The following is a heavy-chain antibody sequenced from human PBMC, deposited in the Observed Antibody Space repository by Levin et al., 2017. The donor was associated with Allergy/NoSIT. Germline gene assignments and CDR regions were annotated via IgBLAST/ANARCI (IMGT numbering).Heavy chain of an antibody. V-gene: IGHV3-21*01. D-gene: IGHD6-19*01. Sequence: GGSLRLSCAASGFTFSSYSMNWVRQAPGKGLEWISSISISSNYIYYADSVKGRFTISRDNAETSLFLQMNSLRAEDTAVYYCARVPRGAVADDYWGQGTLVIVSS. CDR2: ISISSNYI. J-gene: IGHJ4*02. CDR3: ARVPRGAVADDY. CDR1: GFTFSSYS.